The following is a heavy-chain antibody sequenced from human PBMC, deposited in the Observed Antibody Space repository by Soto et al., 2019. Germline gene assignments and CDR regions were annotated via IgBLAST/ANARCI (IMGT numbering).Heavy chain of an antibody. CDR1: GGTFSSYA. V-gene: IGHV1-69*01. CDR3: ARDTGRNRSYYDYGLDV. J-gene: IGHJ6*02. D-gene: IGHD1-1*01. CDR2: IIPIFGTA. Sequence: SSVNVSCKASGGTFSSYAISWVRQAPGQGLEWMGGIIPIFGTANYAQKFQGRVTITADESTSTAYMELGSLRSEDTAVYYCARDTGRNRSYYDYGLDVWCQGTPVTVS.